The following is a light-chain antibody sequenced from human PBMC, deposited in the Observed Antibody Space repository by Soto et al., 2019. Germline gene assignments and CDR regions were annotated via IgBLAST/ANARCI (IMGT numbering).Light chain of an antibody. CDR2: EVD. J-gene: IGLJ2*01. CDR3: SLYTRTTTPVV. Sequence: QSALTQPASVSGSPGQSITISCTGTSSDIGSYPYVSWYQQHPGKVPKLMIYEVDNRPSGVSNRFSGSKSGNTASLTISGLQAEDEADYYCSLYTRTTTPVVFGGGTKLTVL. V-gene: IGLV2-14*01. CDR1: SSDIGSYPY.